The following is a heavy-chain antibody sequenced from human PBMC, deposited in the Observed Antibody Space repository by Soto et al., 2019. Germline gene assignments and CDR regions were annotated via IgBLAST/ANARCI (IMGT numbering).Heavy chain of an antibody. J-gene: IGHJ4*02. Sequence: QLQLQESGSGLVKPSQTLSLTCAVSGGSISSGGYSWSWIRQPPGKGLEWIGYIYHSGSTYYNPSLKSRVNILVDRSKNQSALKLSSVTAADTAVYYCARENSSSWILDYWGQGTLVTVPS. CDR1: GGSISSGGYS. D-gene: IGHD6-13*01. CDR3: ARENSSSWILDY. V-gene: IGHV4-30-2*01. CDR2: IYHSGST.